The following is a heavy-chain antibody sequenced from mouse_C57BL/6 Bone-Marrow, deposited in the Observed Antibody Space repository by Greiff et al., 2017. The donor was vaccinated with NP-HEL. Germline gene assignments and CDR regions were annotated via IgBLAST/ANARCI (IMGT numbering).Heavy chain of an antibody. V-gene: IGHV1-64*01. CDR1: GYTFTSYW. CDR2: IHPNSGST. J-gene: IGHJ2*01. CDR3: ARGQLRLYFDY. D-gene: IGHD3-2*02. Sequence: VQLQQPGAELVKPGASVKLSCKASGYTFTSYWMHWVKQRPGQGLEWIGMIHPNSGSTNYNEKFKSKATLTVDKSSSTAYMQLSSLTSKDSAVYYCARGQLRLYFDYWGQGTTLTVSS.